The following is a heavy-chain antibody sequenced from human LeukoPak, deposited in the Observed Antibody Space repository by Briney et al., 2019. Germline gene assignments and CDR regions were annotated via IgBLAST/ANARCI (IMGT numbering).Heavy chain of an antibody. CDR2: INNDGSRT. D-gene: IGHD2-15*01. CDR3: ACYGIAPPY. V-gene: IGHV3-74*01. J-gene: IGHJ4*02. Sequence: GGSLRLSCAASGFTFSSYWMHWVRQAPGKGLVWVSHINNDGSRTSYADSVKGRFTISRDNAKNTLYLQMNRLRTEDTAVSYWACYGIAPPYWGQGTLVTVSS. CDR1: GFTFSSYW.